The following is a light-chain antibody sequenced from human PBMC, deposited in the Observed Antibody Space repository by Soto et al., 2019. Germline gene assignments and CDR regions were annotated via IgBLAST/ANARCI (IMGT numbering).Light chain of an antibody. Sequence: HSVLAQPASVAGSPGQSITISCTGTSSDVGGYNYVSWYQQQPGKAPKLMIYEVSNRPSGVSNRFSGYKSGNTASLTISGLQAEDEADYYCSSYTSISTHVFGTKTKVTVL. V-gene: IGLV2-14*01. J-gene: IGLJ1*01. CDR2: EVS. CDR3: SSYTSISTHV. CDR1: SSDVGGYNY.